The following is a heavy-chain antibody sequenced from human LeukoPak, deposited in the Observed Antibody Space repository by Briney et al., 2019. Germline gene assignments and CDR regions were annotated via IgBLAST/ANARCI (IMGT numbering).Heavy chain of an antibody. CDR2: IRYDGSNK. V-gene: IGHV3-30*02. J-gene: IGHJ6*03. Sequence: GGSLRLSCAASGFTFSSYGMHWVRQAPGKGLEWVAFIRYDGSNKYYADSVKGRFTISRDNSKNTLYLQMNSLRAEDTAVYYCAKGEYYYDSSGYYHMDVWGKGTTVTISS. CDR1: GFTFSSYG. D-gene: IGHD3-22*01. CDR3: AKGEYYYDSSGYYHMDV.